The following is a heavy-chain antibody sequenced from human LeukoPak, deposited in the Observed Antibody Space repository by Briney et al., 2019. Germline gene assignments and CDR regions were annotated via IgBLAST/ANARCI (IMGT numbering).Heavy chain of an antibody. V-gene: IGHV3-30-3*01. CDR1: GFTFSIYA. CDR2: ISYDGSNK. J-gene: IGHJ4*02. Sequence: GRSLRLSCAASGFTFSIYAMHWVRQAPGKGLERVAVISYDGSNKYYADSVKGRFTISRDNSKNTLYLQMNSLRAEDTAVYYCARSYDSSGQGAAFDYWGQGTLVTVSS. D-gene: IGHD3-22*01. CDR3: ARSYDSSGQGAAFDY.